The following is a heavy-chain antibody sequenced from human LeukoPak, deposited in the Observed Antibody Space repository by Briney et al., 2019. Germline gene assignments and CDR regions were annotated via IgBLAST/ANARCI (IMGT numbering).Heavy chain of an antibody. CDR1: GGSISSSSYY. V-gene: IGHV4-39*01. CDR2: SYYSGST. CDR3: ARWPIAAAVGFDP. Sequence: SETLSLTCTVSGGSISSSSYYWGWIRQPPGKGLEWIGSSYYSGSTYYNPSLKSRVTISVDTSKNQFSLKLSSVTAADTAVYYCARWPIAAAVGFDPWGQGTLVTVSS. D-gene: IGHD6-13*01. J-gene: IGHJ5*02.